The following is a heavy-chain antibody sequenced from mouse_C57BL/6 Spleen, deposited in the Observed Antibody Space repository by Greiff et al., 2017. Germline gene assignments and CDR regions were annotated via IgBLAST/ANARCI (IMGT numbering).Heavy chain of an antibody. D-gene: IGHD2-5*01. V-gene: IGHV5-17*01. CDR1: GFTFSDYG. Sequence: VQGVESGGGLVKPGGSLKLSCAASGFTFSDYGMHWVRQAPEKGLEWVAYISSGSSTIYYADTVKGRFTISRDNAKNTLFLQMTSLRSEDTAMYYCARRTAYYSNSFDYWGQGTTLTVSS. J-gene: IGHJ2*01. CDR2: ISSGSSTI. CDR3: ARRTAYYSNSFDY.